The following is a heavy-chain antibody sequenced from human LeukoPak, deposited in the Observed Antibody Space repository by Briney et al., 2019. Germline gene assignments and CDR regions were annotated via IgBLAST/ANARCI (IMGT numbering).Heavy chain of an antibody. J-gene: IGHJ4*02. CDR3: AKGRFEIAAAGGNFDY. V-gene: IGHV3-23*01. CDR1: GFTFSSYA. CDR2: ISGSGGST. D-gene: IGHD6-13*01. Sequence: PGASLRLSCAASGFTFSSYAMSWVRQAPGKGLEWVSAISGSGGSTYYADSVKGRFTISRDNSKNTLYLQMNSLRAEDTAVYYCAKGRFEIAAAGGNFDYWGQGTLVPVPP.